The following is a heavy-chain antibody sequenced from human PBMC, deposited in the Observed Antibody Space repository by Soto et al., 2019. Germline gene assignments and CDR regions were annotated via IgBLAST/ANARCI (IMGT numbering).Heavy chain of an antibody. CDR1: AYSFSSYG. CDR3: ARIADCSTTSCPFPSRFHVRGYYYYYGLDV. D-gene: IGHD2-2*01. J-gene: IGHJ6*02. CDR2: ISAYNGNF. V-gene: IGHV1-18*04. Sequence: QVQLVQSGAEVKRPGASVKVTCKASAYSFSSYGITWVRQAPGQGLEWVGWISAYNGNFNYAQKYEGRGPLPTDTPTSTAYMELSSLRSDDTALYYCARIADCSTTSCPFPSRFHVRGYYYYYGLDVWGQGTTVTVSS.